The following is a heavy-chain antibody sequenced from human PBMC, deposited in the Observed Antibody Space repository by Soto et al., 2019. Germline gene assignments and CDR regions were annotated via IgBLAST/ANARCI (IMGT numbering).Heavy chain of an antibody. Sequence: QVQLQQWGAGLLKPSETLSLTCAVYGGSFSGYYWSGIRQPPGKGLEWIGEINHSGSTNYNPSLKSRVTISVDTSKNQFSLKLSSVTAADTAVYYCARGGGIAARPNWFDPWGQGTLVTVSS. D-gene: IGHD6-6*01. J-gene: IGHJ5*02. CDR3: ARGGGIAARPNWFDP. CDR2: INHSGST. CDR1: GGSFSGYY. V-gene: IGHV4-34*01.